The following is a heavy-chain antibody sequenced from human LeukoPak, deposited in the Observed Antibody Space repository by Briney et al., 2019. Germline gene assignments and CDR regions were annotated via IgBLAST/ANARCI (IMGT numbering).Heavy chain of an antibody. CDR1: GFTFDDYA. CDR2: IYSAGSI. Sequence: EGSLRLSCAASGFTFDDYAMHWVRQAPGKGLEWVSFIYSAGSIYYSDSVKGRFTISIDNSKNTLYLQMNSLRAEDTAVYYCARRAGAYTHPYDYWGQGTLVTVSS. CDR3: ARRAGAYTHPYDY. D-gene: IGHD3-16*01. V-gene: IGHV3-53*01. J-gene: IGHJ4*02.